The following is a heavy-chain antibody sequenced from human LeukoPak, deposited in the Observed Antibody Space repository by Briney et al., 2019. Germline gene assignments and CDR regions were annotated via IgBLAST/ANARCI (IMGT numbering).Heavy chain of an antibody. CDR2: IYYSGST. Sequence: SETLSLTCTVSGGSISSYYWSWIRQPPGKGPEWIGYIYYSGSTNYNPSLKSRVTISVDTSKNQFSLKLSSVTAADTAVYYCARVRAARPEYYFDYWGQGTLVTVSS. J-gene: IGHJ4*02. CDR1: GGSISSYY. D-gene: IGHD6-6*01. V-gene: IGHV4-59*01. CDR3: ARVRAARPEYYFDY.